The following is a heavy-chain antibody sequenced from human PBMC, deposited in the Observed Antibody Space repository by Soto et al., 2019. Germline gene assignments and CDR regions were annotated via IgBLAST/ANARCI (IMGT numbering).Heavy chain of an antibody. CDR1: GGIFTNNA. CDR2: AIPLFDTA. D-gene: IGHD3-16*01. V-gene: IGHV1-69*01. J-gene: IGHJ6*02. Sequence: QVQVVQSGAEVKKPGSSVKVSCKVSGGIFTNNAISWVRQAPGQGLEWLGGAIPLFDTAYYAQIFLGRLRISADGATTPATLELSGLTSADTAVYFCATGGHNDGYNFYPGMDVWGQGTTVTVS. CDR3: ATGGHNDGYNFYPGMDV.